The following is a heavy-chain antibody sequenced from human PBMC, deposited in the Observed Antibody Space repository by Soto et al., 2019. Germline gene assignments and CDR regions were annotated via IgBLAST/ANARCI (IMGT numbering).Heavy chain of an antibody. Sequence: QITLKESGPTLVIPTQTLTLTCTFSGFSLSTSAVGVGWIRQPPGKALEWFAFIYWDDDKQYSPTLKSRLTITKDTCKNQVVLTMTDMDPVDTATYYCAHSSGWLFDYWGQGTLVTVSS. CDR1: GFSLSTSAVG. J-gene: IGHJ4*02. V-gene: IGHV2-5*02. CDR2: IYWDDDK. CDR3: AHSSGWLFDY. D-gene: IGHD6-19*01.